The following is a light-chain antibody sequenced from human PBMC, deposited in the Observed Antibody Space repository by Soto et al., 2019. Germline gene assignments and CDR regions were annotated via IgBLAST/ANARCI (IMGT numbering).Light chain of an antibody. V-gene: IGLV2-23*02. Sequence: QSALTQPASVSGSPGQSITISCTGTSSDFGNYNLVSWYQQHPGKVPKLILFELNKRPSGVSGRFSGSKSGNTASLTISGLQAEDEADYYFCSFTSSNTHVFGTGTKLTVL. CDR1: SSDFGNYNL. J-gene: IGLJ1*01. CDR2: ELN. CDR3: CSFTSSNTHV.